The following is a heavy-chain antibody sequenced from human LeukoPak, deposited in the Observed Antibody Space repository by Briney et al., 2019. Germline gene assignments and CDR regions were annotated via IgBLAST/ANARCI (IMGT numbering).Heavy chain of an antibody. CDR1: GGYVSSPSYY. D-gene: IGHD3-10*01. Sequence: SETLSLTCTVSGGYVSSPSYYWSWIRQPPGKGLEWIGYIYYSGSTNSNPSLKSRLTISVDPPKNQFSLNLSSVTAADTAVYYCARLKIRGVVPGWFDPWGQGTLVTVSS. CDR3: ARLKIRGVVPGWFDP. J-gene: IGHJ5*02. V-gene: IGHV4-61*01. CDR2: IYYSGST.